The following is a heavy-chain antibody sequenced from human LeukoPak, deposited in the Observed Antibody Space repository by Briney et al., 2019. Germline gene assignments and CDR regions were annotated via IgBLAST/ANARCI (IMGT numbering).Heavy chain of an antibody. Sequence: GESLKISCKGSGYSFSDFWIVWVRQMPGQGLEWMGIIYPGDSDTRYSPSFQGQVTISADKSISTAYLQWSSLKASDTAMYYCARLVRKRLLLWFGELFFDYWGQGTLVTVSS. CDR1: GYSFSDFW. V-gene: IGHV5-51*01. D-gene: IGHD3-10*01. J-gene: IGHJ4*02. CDR2: IYPGDSDT. CDR3: ARLVRKRLLLWFGELFFDY.